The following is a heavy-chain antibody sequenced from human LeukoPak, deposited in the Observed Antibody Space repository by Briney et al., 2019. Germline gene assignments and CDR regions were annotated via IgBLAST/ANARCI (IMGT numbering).Heavy chain of an antibody. CDR1: GGSISSSSYY. CDR2: IYYSGST. CDR3: ARSGPYYGSGSYYNEGY. V-gene: IGHV4-39*01. J-gene: IGHJ4*02. Sequence: PSETLSLTCTVSGGSISSSSYYWGWIRQPPGKGLEWIGSIYYSGSTYYNPSLKSRVTISVDTSKNQFSLKLSPVTAADTAVYYCARSGPYYGSGSYYNEGYWGQGTLVTVSS. D-gene: IGHD3-10*01.